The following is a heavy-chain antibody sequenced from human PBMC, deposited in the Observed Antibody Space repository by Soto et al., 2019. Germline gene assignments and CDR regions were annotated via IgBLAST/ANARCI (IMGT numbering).Heavy chain of an antibody. D-gene: IGHD6-13*01. Sequence: EVQLLESGGGLVQPGGSLRLSCAASGFTYSSYALAWVRQAPGKGLEWVSSIIGGGGDTSYADSGRGRFTISRDNSKNTLYLQMNSLRAEDAAVYYCVRSFTWYSEADYWGQGTLVTVYS. CDR3: VRSFTWYSEADY. V-gene: IGHV3-23*01. CDR2: IIGGGGDT. J-gene: IGHJ4*02. CDR1: GFTYSSYA.